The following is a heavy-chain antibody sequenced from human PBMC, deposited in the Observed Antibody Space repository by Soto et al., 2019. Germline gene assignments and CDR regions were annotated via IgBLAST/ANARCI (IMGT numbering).Heavy chain of an antibody. Sequence: QVRLVQSGAEVKKPGSSVKVSCMASGGTFSSYTVNWLRQAPGRGLEWMGRVIPVLTTTDYAQKFRGRVTITADKSANAVYMELTSLSFEDTAVYYCARRRYCGYDCYHKHYYGMDVRGQGTTVTVAS. J-gene: IGHJ6*02. CDR2: VIPVLTTT. CDR3: ARRRYCGYDCYHKHYYGMDV. CDR1: GGTFSSYT. V-gene: IGHV1-69*08. D-gene: IGHD2-21*02.